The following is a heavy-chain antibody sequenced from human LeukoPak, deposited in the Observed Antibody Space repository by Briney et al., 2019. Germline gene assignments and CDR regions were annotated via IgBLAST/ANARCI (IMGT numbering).Heavy chain of an antibody. CDR3: ARGESMADYMDV. D-gene: IGHD2/OR15-2a*01. J-gene: IGHJ6*03. CDR1: GGTFSSYA. CDR2: IIPIFGTA. V-gene: IGHV1-69*13. Sequence: ASVKVSCKASGGTFSSYAISWVRQAPGQGLEWMGGIIPIFGTANYAQKFQGRVTITADESTSTAYMELSSLRSEDTAVYYCARGESMADYMDVWGKGTTVTVSS.